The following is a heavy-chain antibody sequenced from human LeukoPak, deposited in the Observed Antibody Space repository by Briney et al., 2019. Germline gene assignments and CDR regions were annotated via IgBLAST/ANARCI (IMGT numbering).Heavy chain of an antibody. CDR3: ASGELAEMGARF. D-gene: IGHD3-10*01. CDR1: GGSISTSS. J-gene: IGHJ4*02. Sequence: SETLSLTCTVSGGSISTSSWSWIRQPPGKGLEWIGFIYNSGSTNYNPSLRSRVTVSVDTSKNQFSLKLASVTTADTAVYYCASGELAEMGARFWGQGTLVTVSS. V-gene: IGHV4-59*01. CDR2: IYNSGST.